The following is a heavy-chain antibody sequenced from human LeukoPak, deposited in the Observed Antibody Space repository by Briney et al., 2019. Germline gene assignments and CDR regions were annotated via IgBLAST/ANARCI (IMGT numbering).Heavy chain of an antibody. D-gene: IGHD3-10*01. Sequence: GGSLRLSCAASGFTFSGFSMSWVRQSPTKGLEWVANIKQDGSERYYVDSVKGRLTISRDNAKNSLSLQMNNLRVEDTAVYYCARAGSHWHYVYWGQGTVVTVSS. CDR2: IKQDGSER. CDR1: GFTFSGFS. J-gene: IGHJ4*02. V-gene: IGHV3-7*01. CDR3: ARAGSHWHYVY.